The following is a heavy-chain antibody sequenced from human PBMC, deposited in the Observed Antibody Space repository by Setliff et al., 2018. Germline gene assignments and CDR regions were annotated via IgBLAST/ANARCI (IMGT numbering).Heavy chain of an antibody. V-gene: IGHV3-48*03. Sequence: GGSLRLSCVASGFTFSNYEFNWVRQAPGKGLEWISYISNGGGAVKYADSVKGRFTISRDNAKSSLYLQMNSLKAEDTAVYYCARDQGSYGYRAFDSWGQGALVTVSS. D-gene: IGHD3-16*01. J-gene: IGHJ4*02. CDR2: ISNGGGAV. CDR1: GFTFSNYE. CDR3: ARDQGSYGYRAFDS.